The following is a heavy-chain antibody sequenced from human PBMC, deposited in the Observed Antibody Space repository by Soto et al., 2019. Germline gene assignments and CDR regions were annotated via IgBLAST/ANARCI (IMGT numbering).Heavy chain of an antibody. CDR3: AIGPLSRYGGNSGVDY. D-gene: IGHD2-21*02. V-gene: IGHV4-30-2*01. Sequence: QLQLQESGSGLVKPSQTLSLTCAVSGGSISSGGYSWSWIRQPPGKGLEWIGYIYHSGSTYYNPSLKSRVTISVDRSKNQFSLKLSSVTAADTAVYYCAIGPLSRYGGNSGVDYWGQGTLVTVSS. J-gene: IGHJ4*02. CDR2: IYHSGST. CDR1: GGSISSGGYS.